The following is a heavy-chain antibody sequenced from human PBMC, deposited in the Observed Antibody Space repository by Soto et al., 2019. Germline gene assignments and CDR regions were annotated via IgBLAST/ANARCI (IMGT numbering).Heavy chain of an antibody. D-gene: IGHD6-19*01. CDR2: ISYHGTAR. Sequence: QAGGSLRLSCTASDFTLTNSGMHWVRQAPGKGLDWVAMISYHGTARYYTDSVQGRFTISRDASKNTLFLQMNSLGPEDTAVYYCAKDLLISVWCNWFGCWGQVTLVTVSS. CDR3: AKDLLISVWCNWFGC. J-gene: IGHJ5*01. CDR1: DFTLTNSG. V-gene: IGHV3-30*18.